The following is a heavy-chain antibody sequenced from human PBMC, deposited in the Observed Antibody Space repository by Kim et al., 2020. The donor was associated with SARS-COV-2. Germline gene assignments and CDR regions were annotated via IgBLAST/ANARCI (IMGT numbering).Heavy chain of an antibody. D-gene: IGHD2-21*02. Sequence: GGSLRLSCAASGFTFSSYWMHWVRQAPGKGLVWVSRINTDGSTTGYVDSVKGRFTISRDNAKNTLYLQMNSLRAEDTAVYYCARGHEMTFGRGMAVWGQGTTVTVSS. J-gene: IGHJ6*02. CDR2: INTDGSTT. CDR1: GFTFSSYW. V-gene: IGHV3-74*01. CDR3: ARGHEMTFGRGMAV.